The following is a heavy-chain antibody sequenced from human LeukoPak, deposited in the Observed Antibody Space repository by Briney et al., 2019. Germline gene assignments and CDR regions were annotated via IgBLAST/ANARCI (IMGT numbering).Heavy chain of an antibody. V-gene: IGHV3-15*07. Sequence: PGGSLRLSCATSGFTFSNAWMNWVRQAPGKGLEWVGLIRSNSDGGTIDYAAPVKGRFTLSRDDSKTTLYLQMNSLQTEDTAVYYCATDFYDSTWGQGTLVTVSS. D-gene: IGHD3-22*01. CDR3: ATDFYDST. CDR1: GFTFSNAW. CDR2: IRSNSDGGTI. J-gene: IGHJ5*02.